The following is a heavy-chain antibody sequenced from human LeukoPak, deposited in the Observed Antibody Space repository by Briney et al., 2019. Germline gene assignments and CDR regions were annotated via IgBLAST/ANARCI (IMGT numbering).Heavy chain of an antibody. V-gene: IGHV1-18*01. CDR1: GYTFTSYG. D-gene: IGHD6-19*01. CDR2: ISAYNGNT. Sequence: GASVKVSCKASGYTFTSYGISWVRQAPGQELAWMGWISAYNGNTNYAQKLQGRVTMTTDTSTSTAYMELRSLRSDDTAVYYCARVRDSSGWYTLYYYYYMDVWGKGTTVTVSS. J-gene: IGHJ6*03. CDR3: ARVRDSSGWYTLYYYYYMDV.